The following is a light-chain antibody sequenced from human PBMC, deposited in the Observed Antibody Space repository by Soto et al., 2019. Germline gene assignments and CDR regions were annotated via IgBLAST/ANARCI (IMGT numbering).Light chain of an antibody. Sequence: EIVLTQSPGTLSLSPGETGTLSCRASQSVSDFYLAWYQQKPGQAPRLLIYGASSRATGIPDRFSGSGSGTEFTHPSSRLEPEDFAVYYCQQYGNSPVPFGQGTKVEIK. CDR3: QQYGNSPVP. J-gene: IGKJ1*01. V-gene: IGKV3-20*01. CDR2: GAS. CDR1: QSVSDFY.